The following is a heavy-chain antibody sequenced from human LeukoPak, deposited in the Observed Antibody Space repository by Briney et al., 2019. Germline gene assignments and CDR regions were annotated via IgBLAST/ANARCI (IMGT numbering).Heavy chain of an antibody. CDR1: GDSISSYY. CDR3: ARGGYLGYCSSTSCYYGMDV. CDR2: IYYSGST. D-gene: IGHD2-2*01. Sequence: SETLSLTCTVSGDSISSYYWSWIRQPPGKGLEWIGYIYYSGSTNYNPSLKSRVTISVDTSKNQFSLRLSSVTAADTAVYYCARGGYLGYCSSTSCYYGMDVWGQGTTVTVSS. V-gene: IGHV4-59*01. J-gene: IGHJ6*02.